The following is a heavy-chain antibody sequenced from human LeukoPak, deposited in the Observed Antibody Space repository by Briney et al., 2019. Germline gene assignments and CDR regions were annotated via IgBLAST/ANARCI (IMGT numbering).Heavy chain of an antibody. CDR1: GVTISSYC. CDR2: IYYSGST. Sequence: SETLSLTCTVSGVTISSYCWSWIRQPPGKGLEWIGYIYYSGSTKYKPSLKSRVTISVDTSKNQFSLKLSSVTAADTAVYYCASGRFLDAFDIWGQGTMVTVSS. V-gene: IGHV4-59*01. CDR3: ASGRFLDAFDI. D-gene: IGHD3-3*01. J-gene: IGHJ3*02.